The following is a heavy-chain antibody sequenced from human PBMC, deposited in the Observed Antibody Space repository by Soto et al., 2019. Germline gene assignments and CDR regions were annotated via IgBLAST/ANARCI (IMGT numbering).Heavy chain of an antibody. CDR3: ARVLRSFARDYSLDY. Sequence: SGPTLVNPTQTLALTCTFSGFSLSSHGISVSWIRQPPGKALEWLARIDWDDDYYFNTSLKTRLTISKDTSKNQVVLTMTDMDPVDTATYSCARVLRSFARDYSLDYWGRGTLVTVSS. V-gene: IGHV2-70*11. CDR2: IDWDDDY. D-gene: IGHD3-9*01. CDR1: GFSLSSHGIS. J-gene: IGHJ4*02.